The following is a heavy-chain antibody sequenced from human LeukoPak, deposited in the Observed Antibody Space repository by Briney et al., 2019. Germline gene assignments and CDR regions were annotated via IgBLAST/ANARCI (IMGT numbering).Heavy chain of an antibody. J-gene: IGHJ4*02. CDR2: IYYSGST. CDR3: ARGSSSWYKNPNPFDY. V-gene: IGHV4-59*01. D-gene: IGHD6-13*01. CDR1: GGSISSYY. Sequence: SETLSLTCTVSGGSISSYYWSWIRQPPGKGLEWIGYIYYSGSTNYNPSLKSRVTISVDTSKNQFSLKLSSVTAADTAVYYCARGSSSWYKNPNPFDYWGQGTLVTVSS.